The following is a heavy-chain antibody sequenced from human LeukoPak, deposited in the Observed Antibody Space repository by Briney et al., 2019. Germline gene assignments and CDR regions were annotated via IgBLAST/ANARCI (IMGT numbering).Heavy chain of an antibody. CDR3: TRVWRAEQQLVHWYFDL. Sequence: GGSLRLSCAASGFTFSDYYMSWIRQAPGKGLEWVSYISSSSSYTNYADSVKGRFTISRDNAKNSLYLQMNSLRAEDTAVYYCTRVWRAEQQLVHWYFDLWGRGSLVSVCS. CDR2: ISSSSSYT. V-gene: IGHV3-11*05. J-gene: IGHJ2*01. CDR1: GFTFSDYY. D-gene: IGHD6-13*01.